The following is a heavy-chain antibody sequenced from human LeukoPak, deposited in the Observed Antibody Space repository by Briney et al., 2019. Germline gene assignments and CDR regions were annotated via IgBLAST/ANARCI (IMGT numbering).Heavy chain of an antibody. J-gene: IGHJ4*02. CDR1: GGSISSSSYY. D-gene: IGHD2-2*01. Sequence: PSETLSLTCTVSGGSISSSSYYWGWIRQPPGKGLEWIGSIYYSGSTYYNPSLKSRVTISVGTSKNQFSLKLSSVTAADTAVYYCARRPVVPAARGVESLDYWGQGTLVTVSS. CDR3: ARRPVVPAARGVESLDY. CDR2: IYYSGST. V-gene: IGHV4-39*01.